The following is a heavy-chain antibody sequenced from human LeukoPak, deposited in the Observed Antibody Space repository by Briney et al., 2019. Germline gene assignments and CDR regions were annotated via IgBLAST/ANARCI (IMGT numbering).Heavy chain of an antibody. CDR1: GYTFTDSY. J-gene: IGHJ4*02. Sequence: SCKGSGYTFTDSYLHWVRQAPGKGLEWVAVISYDGSNKYYADSVKGRFTISRDNSKNTLYLQMNSLRAEDTAVYYCARDLMGWDLHYFDYWGQGTLVTVSS. D-gene: IGHD1-26*01. CDR2: ISYDGSNK. CDR3: ARDLMGWDLHYFDY. V-gene: IGHV3-33*05.